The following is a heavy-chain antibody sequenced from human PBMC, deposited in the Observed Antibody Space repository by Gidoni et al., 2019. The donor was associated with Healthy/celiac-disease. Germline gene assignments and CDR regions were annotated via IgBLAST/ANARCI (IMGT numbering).Heavy chain of an antibody. CDR2: IKSKTDGGTT. CDR3: TTEEEGVVVITTNFDY. V-gene: IGHV3-15*07. Sequence: EVQLVESGGCLLKPGGSLSLSCAAPGFPFSTAWLNWVRQAPGKGLEWVGRIKSKTDGGTTDYAAPVKGRFTISRDDSKNTQYLQMNSLKTENTAVDYCTTEEEGVVVITTNFDYWGQGTLVTGSS. D-gene: IGHD3-22*01. J-gene: IGHJ4*02. CDR1: GFPFSTAW.